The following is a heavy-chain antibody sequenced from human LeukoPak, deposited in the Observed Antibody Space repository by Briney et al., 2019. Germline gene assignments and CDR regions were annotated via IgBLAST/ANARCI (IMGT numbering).Heavy chain of an antibody. J-gene: IGHJ5*02. CDR3: ARNRYYYGSGNYGVPNWFDP. D-gene: IGHD3-10*01. Sequence: SETLSLTCTVFGGSISSNSYYWGWIRQPPGKGLKWIGSIYYSGSTYYNPSLKSRVTISVDTSKNRFSLKLNSVTAADTAVYYCARNRYYYGSGNYGVPNWFDPWGQGTLVTVSS. V-gene: IGHV4-39*01. CDR2: IYYSGST. CDR1: GGSISSNSYY.